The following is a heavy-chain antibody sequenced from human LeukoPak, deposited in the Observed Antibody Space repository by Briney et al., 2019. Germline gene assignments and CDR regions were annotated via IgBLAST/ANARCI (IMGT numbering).Heavy chain of an antibody. CDR3: ARDAGMATLHY. CDR2: INSDGSST. V-gene: IGHV3-74*01. CDR1: EFTFSSYW. D-gene: IGHD5-24*01. J-gene: IGHJ4*02. Sequence: PGGSLRLSCAASEFTFSSYWMHWVRQAPGKGLVWVSRINSDGSSTNYADYVKGRFTISRDNAKNTLYLQMNSLRAEDTAVYYCARDAGMATLHYWGQGTLVTVSS.